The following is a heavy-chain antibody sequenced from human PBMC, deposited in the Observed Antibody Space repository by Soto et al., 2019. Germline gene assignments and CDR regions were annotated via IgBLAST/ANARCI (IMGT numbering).Heavy chain of an antibody. V-gene: IGHV4-4*02. CDR3: ARVYSGSYSDY. J-gene: IGHJ4*02. CDR2: IFQSGST. Sequence: QVQLQESGPGLVKPSGTLSLTCAVSGGSIRSNNWWRWVRQPPGKGLEWIGEIFQSGSTNYNPSLKARVTISVDKSKNQFSLKLSSVTAADTAVYYCARVYSGSYSDYWGQGTLVIVSS. CDR1: GGSIRSNNW. D-gene: IGHD1-26*01.